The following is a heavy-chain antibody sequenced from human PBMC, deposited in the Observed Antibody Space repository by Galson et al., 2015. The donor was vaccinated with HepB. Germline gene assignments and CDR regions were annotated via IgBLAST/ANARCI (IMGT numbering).Heavy chain of an antibody. V-gene: IGHV3-11*01. CDR1: GFTFSDYY. CDR2: ISSSGSTI. D-gene: IGHD1-26*01. CDR3: AGERGGSYYLVGVGFDY. Sequence: SLRLSCAASGFTFSDYYMSWIRQAPGKGLEWLSYISSSGSTIYYADSVKGRFTISRDNAKNSLYLQMNSLRAEDTAVYYCAGERGGSYYLVGVGFDYWGQGTLVTVSS. J-gene: IGHJ4*02.